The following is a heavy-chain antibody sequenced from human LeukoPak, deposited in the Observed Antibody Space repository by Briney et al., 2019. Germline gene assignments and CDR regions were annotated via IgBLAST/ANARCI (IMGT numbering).Heavy chain of an antibody. V-gene: IGHV3-21*01. D-gene: IGHD2-2*01. CDR1: GFTFSSYS. CDR3: ARDSLYCSSTSCYPPPLWD. J-gene: IGHJ4*02. CDR2: ISSSSSYI. Sequence: SGGSLRLSCAASGFTFSSYSMNWVRQAPGKGLEWVSSISSSSSYIYYADSVKGRFTISRDNAKNSLYLKMNSLRAEDTAVYYCARDSLYCSSTSCYPPPLWDWGQGTLVTVSS.